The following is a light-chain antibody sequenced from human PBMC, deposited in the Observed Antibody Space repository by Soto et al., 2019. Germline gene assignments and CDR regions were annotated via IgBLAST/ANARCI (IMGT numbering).Light chain of an antibody. V-gene: IGKV3-15*01. Sequence: EIVMTQSPATLSVSPGERATLSCRASQSVSSNFDWCHQKRAHAPRVLIYGESTRSTGIPARLSGSGSGRECTVTISSLQSEDFAVYYCQQYNNWAPITFGQGTKLEIK. CDR1: QSVSSN. CDR3: QQYNNWAPIT. CDR2: GES. J-gene: IGKJ2*01.